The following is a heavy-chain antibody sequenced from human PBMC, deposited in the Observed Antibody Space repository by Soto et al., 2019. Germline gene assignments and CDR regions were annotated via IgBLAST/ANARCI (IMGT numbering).Heavy chain of an antibody. V-gene: IGHV1-46*01. CDR3: ARDKGSSNRRRYYYYGMDV. CDR1: GYTFTSYY. J-gene: IGHJ6*02. D-gene: IGHD6-6*01. CDR2: INPSGGST. Sequence: QVQLVQSGAEVKKPGASVKVSCKASGYTFTSYYMHWVRQAPGQGLEWMGIINPSGGSTSYAQKFQGRVTMTRDTSTSTVYMELSSLRSEDTAVYYCARDKGSSNRRRYYYYGMDVWGQGTTVTVSS.